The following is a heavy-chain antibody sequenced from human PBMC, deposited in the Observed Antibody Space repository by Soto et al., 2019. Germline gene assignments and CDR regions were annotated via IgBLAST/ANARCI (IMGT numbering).Heavy chain of an antibody. CDR3: ARDLWCYCGTDCYPLDV. D-gene: IGHD2-21*02. CDR1: GDSISSGYYF. CDR2: ISYNGST. V-gene: IGHV4-31*03. Sequence: TLSLTCSVSGDSISSGYYFCTWIRQRPGEGLEWIGYISYNGSTNYNPSHESRITMSVDTSKNQFSLKLNSLSAADTAVYYCARDLWCYCGTDCYPLDVWGQGTTVTVSS. J-gene: IGHJ6*02.